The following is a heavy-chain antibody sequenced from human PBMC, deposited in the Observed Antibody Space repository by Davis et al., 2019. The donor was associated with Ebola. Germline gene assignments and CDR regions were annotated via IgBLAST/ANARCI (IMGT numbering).Heavy chain of an antibody. J-gene: IGHJ6*03. D-gene: IGHD2-2*01. V-gene: IGHV5-10-1*01. CDR1: GYSFTSYW. Sequence: PGGSLRLSCKGSGYSFTSYWISWVRQMPGKGLEWMGRIDPSDSYTNYSPSFQGHVTISADKSISTAYLQWSSLKASDTAMYYCARLARGDVVVPALHYYYYYMDVWGKGTTVTVSS. CDR2: IDPSDSYT. CDR3: ARLARGDVVVPALHYYYYYMDV.